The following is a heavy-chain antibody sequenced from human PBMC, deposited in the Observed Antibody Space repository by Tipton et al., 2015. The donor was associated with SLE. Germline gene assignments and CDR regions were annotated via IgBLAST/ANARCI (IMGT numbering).Heavy chain of an antibody. Sequence: TLSLTCTVSGGSISSGGDYWTWIRQHPGKGPEWIGYIYYSGSTSYHPSLKSRVTISEDTSKNQFSLKVNSVTAADAAVYYCARGGGDRSSCQDFDYWGQGTLVTVSS. CDR3: ARGGGDRSSCQDFDY. CDR1: GGSISSGGDY. V-gene: IGHV4-31*03. J-gene: IGHJ4*02. D-gene: IGHD6-13*01. CDR2: IYYSGST.